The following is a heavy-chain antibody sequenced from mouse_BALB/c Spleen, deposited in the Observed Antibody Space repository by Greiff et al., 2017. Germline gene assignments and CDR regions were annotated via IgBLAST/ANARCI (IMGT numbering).Heavy chain of an antibody. Sequence: VKLMESGAELAKPGASVKMSCKASGYTFTSYWMHWVKQRPGQGLEWIGYINPSTGYTEYNQKFKDKATLTADKSSSTAYMQLSSLTSEDSAVYYCARSAIRGFAYWGQGTLVTVSA. V-gene: IGHV1-7*01. CDR2: INPSTGYT. D-gene: IGHD1-1*01. CDR1: GYTFTSYW. J-gene: IGHJ3*01. CDR3: ARSAIRGFAY.